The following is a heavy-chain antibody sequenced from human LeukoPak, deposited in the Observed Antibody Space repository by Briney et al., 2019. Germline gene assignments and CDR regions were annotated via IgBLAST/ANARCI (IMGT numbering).Heavy chain of an antibody. CDR3: ARTERAGYSYGPDY. CDR1: GGTFSSYT. J-gene: IGHJ4*02. D-gene: IGHD5-18*01. CDR2: IIPILGIA. Sequence: VKVSCKASGGTFSSYTISWVRQAPGQGLEWMGRIIPILGIANYAQKFQGRVTITADKSTSTAYMELSSLRSEDTAVYYCARTERAGYSYGPDYWGQGTLVTVSS. V-gene: IGHV1-69*02.